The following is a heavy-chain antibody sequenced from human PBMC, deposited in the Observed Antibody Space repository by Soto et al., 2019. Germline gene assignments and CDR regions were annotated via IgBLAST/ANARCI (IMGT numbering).Heavy chain of an antibody. Sequence: EVQLVESGGGLVQPGGSLRLSCAASGFTFSSYSMNWVRQAPGKGLEWVSYISSSSSTIYYADSVKGRFTISRDNAKNSLYLQMNSLRDEDTAVYYCARAQNVLRFLEWLSPFDPWGQGNLVTVSS. J-gene: IGHJ5*02. V-gene: IGHV3-48*02. CDR1: GFTFSSYS. CDR2: ISSSSSTI. CDR3: ARAQNVLRFLEWLSPFDP. D-gene: IGHD3-3*01.